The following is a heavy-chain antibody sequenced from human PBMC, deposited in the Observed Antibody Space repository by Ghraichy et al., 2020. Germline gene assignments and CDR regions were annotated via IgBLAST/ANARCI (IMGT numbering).Heavy chain of an antibody. D-gene: IGHD2-2*01. CDR1: GGSFSGYY. J-gene: IGHJ2*01. CDR2: INHSGST. V-gene: IGHV4-34*01. Sequence: SETLSLTCAVYGGSFSGYYWSWIRQPPGKGLEWIGEINHSGSTNYNPSLKSRVTISVDTSKNQFSLKLSSVTAADTAVYYCAREGPSKYQLHDYWYFDLWGRGTLVTVSS. CDR3: AREGPSKYQLHDYWYFDL.